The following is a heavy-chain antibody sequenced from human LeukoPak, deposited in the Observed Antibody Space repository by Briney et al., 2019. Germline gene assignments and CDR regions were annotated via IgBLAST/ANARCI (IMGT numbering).Heavy chain of an antibody. D-gene: IGHD1-1*01. CDR2: INHSGST. CDR1: GGSFSGYY. J-gene: IGHJ2*01. Sequence: SETLSLTCAVYGGSFSGYYWSWIRQPPGKGLEWIGEINHSGSTNYNPSLKSRVTISVDTSKNQFSLKLSSVTAADTAVYYCARGGPVTMTTYPNWYFDLWGRGTLVTVSS. CDR3: ARGGPVTMTTYPNWYFDL. V-gene: IGHV4-34*01.